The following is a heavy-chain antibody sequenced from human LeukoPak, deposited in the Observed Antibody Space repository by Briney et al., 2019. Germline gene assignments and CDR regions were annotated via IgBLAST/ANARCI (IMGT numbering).Heavy chain of an antibody. J-gene: IGHJ4*02. D-gene: IGHD2-15*01. CDR2: FDPEDGET. CDR3: ARYRYCSGGSCYSGDH. V-gene: IGHV1-24*01. CDR1: GYTFTSYA. Sequence: ASVKVSCKASGYTFTSYAMNWVRQAPGQGLEWMGGFDPEDGETIYAQKFQGRVTMTEDTSTDTAYMELSSLRSDDTAVYYCARYRYCSGGSCYSGDHWGQGTLVTVSS.